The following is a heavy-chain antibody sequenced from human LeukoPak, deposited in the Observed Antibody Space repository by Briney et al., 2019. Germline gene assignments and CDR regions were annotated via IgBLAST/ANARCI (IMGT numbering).Heavy chain of an antibody. J-gene: IGHJ4*02. CDR1: GYTFTGYY. V-gene: IGHV1-2*02. Sequence: ASVKVSCKASGYTFTGYYMHWVRQAPGQGLEWMGWINPNTGDTNYAQKFQGRVAMTRDTSSSTAYMELSRLRSDDTAMYYCAKDQGRGYTYGLYYFDYWGQGTLVTVSS. CDR2: INPNTGDT. D-gene: IGHD5-18*01. CDR3: AKDQGRGYTYGLYYFDY.